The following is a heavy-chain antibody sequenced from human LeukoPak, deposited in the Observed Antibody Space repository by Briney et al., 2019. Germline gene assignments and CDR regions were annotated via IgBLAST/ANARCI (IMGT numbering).Heavy chain of an antibody. CDR1: GFTFSDYI. J-gene: IGHJ3*02. V-gene: IGHV3-72*01. D-gene: IGHD3-16*01. CDR3: SRDGGEGGNSAFDI. CDR2: IRRGANSYTT. Sequence: GGSLRLPSAASGFTFSDYILVWVRQAPGKGVDWVGRIRRGANSYTTEYAASVKGRFTISRDDSKNSLYLHMNRLRTEDTAVYHCSRDGGEGGNSAFDIWGQGTMVTVSS.